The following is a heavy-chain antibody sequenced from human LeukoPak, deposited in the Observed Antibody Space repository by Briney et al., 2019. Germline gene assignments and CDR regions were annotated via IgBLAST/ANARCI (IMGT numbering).Heavy chain of an antibody. V-gene: IGHV4-34*01. CDR2: INHSGST. J-gene: IGHJ4*02. CDR1: GGSFSGYY. CDR3: ARWGSGNDY. Sequence: ASETLSLTCAVYGGSFSGYYWSWIRQPPGKGLEWIGEINHSGSTNYNPSLKSRVTISVDTSKNQFSLKLSSVTAADTAVYYCARWGSGNDYSGQGTLVTVSS. D-gene: IGHD2-15*01.